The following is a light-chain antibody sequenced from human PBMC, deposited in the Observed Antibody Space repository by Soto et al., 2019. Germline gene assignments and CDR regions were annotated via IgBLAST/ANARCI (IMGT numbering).Light chain of an antibody. V-gene: IGKV1-39*01. Sequence: DIQMTQSPSSLSASVGDRVTIACRASQSISSYLNWYQQKPGKAPKLLIYAASSLQSGVPSRFSGSGSGTDFTLTVSSLQPADFETYYCQQLFMYRPTFGHGTKVDIX. J-gene: IGKJ3*01. CDR2: AAS. CDR1: QSISSY. CDR3: QQLFMYRPT.